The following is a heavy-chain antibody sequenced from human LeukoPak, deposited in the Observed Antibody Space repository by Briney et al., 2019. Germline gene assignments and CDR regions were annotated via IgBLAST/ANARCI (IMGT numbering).Heavy chain of an antibody. CDR2: IYSGGST. J-gene: IGHJ4*02. CDR3: ARGPWGDFDY. Sequence: GGSLRLSCAASGLTVSSNCMSWVRQDPGKGLEWVSFIYSGGSTYYTDSVRGRFTISRDNSKNTLYLQMNSLRAEDTAVYYCARGPWGDFDYWGQGTLVTVSS. V-gene: IGHV3-66*01. D-gene: IGHD3-16*01. CDR1: GLTVSSNC.